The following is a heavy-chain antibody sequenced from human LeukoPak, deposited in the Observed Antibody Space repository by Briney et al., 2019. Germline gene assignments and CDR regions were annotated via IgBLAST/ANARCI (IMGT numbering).Heavy chain of an antibody. V-gene: IGHV5-51*01. CDR3: AKVLRYFDWLLSGAFDI. D-gene: IGHD3-9*01. CDR1: GYSFTSYW. Sequence: GESLKISRKGSGYSFTSYWIGWVRQMPGKGLEWMGIIYPGDSDTRYSPSFQGQVTISADKSISTAYLQWSSLKASDTAMYYCAKVLRYFDWLLSGAFDIWGQGTMVTVSS. CDR2: IYPGDSDT. J-gene: IGHJ3*02.